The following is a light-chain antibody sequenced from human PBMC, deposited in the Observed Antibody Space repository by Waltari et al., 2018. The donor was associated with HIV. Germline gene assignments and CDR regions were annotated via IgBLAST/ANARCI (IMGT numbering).Light chain of an antibody. V-gene: IGKV1-39*01. CDR2: TAS. J-gene: IGKJ3*01. CDR3: QQSYNIPLT. Sequence: DIQMTQSPSSLSASVGDRVTITCRASQNINTYLNWYQQKRGSAPKLLIYTASSLQSGVPSRFSGSCSGTDFTLTINSLQPEDFATYYCQQSYNIPLTFGPGTTV. CDR1: QNINTY.